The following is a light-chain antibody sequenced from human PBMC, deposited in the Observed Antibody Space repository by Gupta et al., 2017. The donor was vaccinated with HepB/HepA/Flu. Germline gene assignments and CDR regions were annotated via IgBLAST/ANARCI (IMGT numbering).Light chain of an antibody. J-gene: IGLJ1*01. Sequence: QPVLTQPPPASGTPGQSVAISCSGSRSNVGRDNVYWYRQLPGTAPKLLIYNDDRRPSGVPDRFSGSKSGTSAPLAISGLRSEDEADYYCAAWDNSLSAYVFGTGTGVTVL. V-gene: IGLV1-47*02. CDR1: RSNVGRDN. CDR3: AAWDNSLSAYV. CDR2: NDD.